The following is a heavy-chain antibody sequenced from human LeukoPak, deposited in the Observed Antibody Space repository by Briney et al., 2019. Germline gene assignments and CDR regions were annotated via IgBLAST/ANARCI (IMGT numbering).Heavy chain of an antibody. D-gene: IGHD1-26*01. CDR2: VYYSGST. J-gene: IGHJ4*02. CDR1: GGSISSSSYY. V-gene: IGHV4-39*01. CDR3: ASPNSLIVGATPVWDY. Sequence: SETLSLTCTVSGGSISSSSYYWGWIRQPPGKGLEWIGSVYYSGSTYYNPSLKSRVTISVDTSKNQFSLKLSSVTAADTAVYYCASPNSLIVGATPVWDYWGQGTLVTVSS.